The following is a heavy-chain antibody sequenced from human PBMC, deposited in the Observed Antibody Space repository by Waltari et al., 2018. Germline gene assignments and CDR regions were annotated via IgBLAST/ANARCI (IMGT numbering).Heavy chain of an antibody. CDR1: GGSISSYY. CDR2: IYYSGST. J-gene: IGHJ6*02. D-gene: IGHD2-15*01. Sequence: QVQLQESGPGLVKPSETLSLTCTVSGGSISSYYWSWIRQPPGKGLEWIGYIYYSGSTNYNPSLKSRVTISVDTSKNQFSLKLSSVTAADTAVYYCARGLGYCSGGSCLIAVAGTSYYYGMDVWGQGTTVTVSS. CDR3: ARGLGYCSGGSCLIAVAGTSYYYGMDV. V-gene: IGHV4-59*01.